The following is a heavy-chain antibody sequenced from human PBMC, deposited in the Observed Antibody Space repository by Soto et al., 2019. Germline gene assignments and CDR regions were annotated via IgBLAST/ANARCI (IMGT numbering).Heavy chain of an antibody. J-gene: IGHJ6*02. CDR1: GFAFSSYE. CDR3: ARDQEAGSFFPYYYGMDV. Sequence: GGSLRLSCATSGFAFSSYEMNWVRQAPGKGLEWVSYISSSGSTIYYADSVKGRFTISRDNAKNSLYLQMDSLRAEDTAVYYCARDQEAGSFFPYYYGMDVWGQGTTVTVSS. CDR2: ISSSGSTI. D-gene: IGHD6-13*01. V-gene: IGHV3-48*03.